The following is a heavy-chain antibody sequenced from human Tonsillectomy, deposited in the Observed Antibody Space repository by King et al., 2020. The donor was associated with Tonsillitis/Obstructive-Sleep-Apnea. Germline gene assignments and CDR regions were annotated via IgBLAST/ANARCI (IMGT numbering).Heavy chain of an antibody. Sequence: QLVQSGAEVKKPGESLKISCKGSGYSFSSYSIGWVRQMPGKGLEWMGVIYPGDSDTRYSPYFQGQVTSSAVKSITTAYRQWSSLNASDTAIYYCARHNRITMVQGVISIDAFDIWGQGTMVTVSS. CDR1: GYSFSSYS. CDR3: ARHNRITMVQGVISIDAFDI. D-gene: IGHD3-10*01. CDR2: IYPGDSDT. J-gene: IGHJ3*02. V-gene: IGHV5-51*01.